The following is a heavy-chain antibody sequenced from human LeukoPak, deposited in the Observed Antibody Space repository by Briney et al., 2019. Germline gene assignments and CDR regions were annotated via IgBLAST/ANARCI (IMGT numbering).Heavy chain of an antibody. J-gene: IGHJ3*02. Sequence: SQTLSLTCTVSVGSISSGGYYWSWIRQHPGKGLEWIGYIYYSGSTYYNPSLKSRVTISVDTSKNQFSLKLSSVTAADTAVYYCARDSRYYDILTGYYEGDAFDIWGQGTMVTVSS. CDR2: IYYSGST. CDR1: VGSISSGGYY. CDR3: ARDSRYYDILTGYYEGDAFDI. D-gene: IGHD3-9*01. V-gene: IGHV4-31*03.